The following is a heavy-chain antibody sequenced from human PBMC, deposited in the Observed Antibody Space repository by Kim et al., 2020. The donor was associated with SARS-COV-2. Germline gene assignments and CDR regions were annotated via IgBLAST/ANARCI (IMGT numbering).Heavy chain of an antibody. D-gene: IGHD6-19*01. J-gene: IGHJ4*02. CDR1: GFTFDDYD. V-gene: IGHV3-43*02. Sequence: GGSLRLSCAASGFTFDDYDIQWVRQVPGKGLEWVSLISRDGGEIKYADSVKGRFTISRENSKKSVYLQMNILRSEDTALYYCVRGQQWLIKNWGQETHVTVSS. CDR2: ISRDGGEI. CDR3: VRGQQWLIKN.